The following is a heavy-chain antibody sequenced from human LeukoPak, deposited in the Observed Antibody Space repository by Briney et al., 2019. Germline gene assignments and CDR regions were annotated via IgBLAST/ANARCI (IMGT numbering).Heavy chain of an antibody. D-gene: IGHD1-26*01. CDR2: ISSSSSYI. V-gene: IGHV3-21*06. CDR3: ARWLVGALKPGAFDI. Sequence: GSLRLSCAASGFTFTSNTMNWVRQAPGKGLEWVSSISSSSSYIYYADSVKGRFTISRDNVKNSLFLQMNSLRVEDTAVYYCARWLVGALKPGAFDIWGQGTMVTVSS. J-gene: IGHJ3*02. CDR1: GFTFTSNT.